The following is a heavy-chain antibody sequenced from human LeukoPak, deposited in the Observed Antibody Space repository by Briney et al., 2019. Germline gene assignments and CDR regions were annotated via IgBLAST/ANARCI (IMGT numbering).Heavy chain of an antibody. D-gene: IGHD6-13*01. CDR3: ARGNPPPRIAAAGTPYPYYYYYMDV. J-gene: IGHJ6*03. Sequence: GGSLRLSCAASGFTFSSYSMNWVRQAPGKGLEWVSSISSSSSYIYYADSVKGRFTISRDNAKNSLYLQMNSLRAEDTAVYYCARGNPPPRIAAAGTPYPYYYYYMDVWGKGTTVTVSS. CDR1: GFTFSSYS. V-gene: IGHV3-21*01. CDR2: ISSSSSYI.